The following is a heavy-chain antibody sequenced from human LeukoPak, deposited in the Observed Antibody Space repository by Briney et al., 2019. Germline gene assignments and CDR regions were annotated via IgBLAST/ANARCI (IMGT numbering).Heavy chain of an antibody. V-gene: IGHV1-2*02. D-gene: IGHD3-9*01. Sequence: GASVKVSCKASGYTLTDHYMHWLRRAPGQGLEWMGWINPKNGAAIYAQRFQGRVTMTRDTSISTAYMELSRLRSDDTAVYYCARGCDYDILTGYYKCYYYYMDVWGKGTTVTVSS. CDR1: GYTLTDHY. CDR2: INPKNGAA. CDR3: ARGCDYDILTGYYKCYYYYMDV. J-gene: IGHJ6*03.